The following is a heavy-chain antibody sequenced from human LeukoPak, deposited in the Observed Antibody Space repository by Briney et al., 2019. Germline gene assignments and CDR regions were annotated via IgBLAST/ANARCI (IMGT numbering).Heavy chain of an antibody. J-gene: IGHJ4*02. CDR1: GGSISSSNW. V-gene: IGHV4-4*02. CDR2: IYHSGST. CDR3: ARAYCVGDCTVLHIYFDN. Sequence: PSETLSLTCAVSGGSISSSNWWSWVRQPPGKGLEWIGEIYHSGSTNYNPSLKSRVTISVDTSKNQFSLKLSSVTAADTAVYYCARAYCVGDCTVLHIYFDNWGQGTLVTVSS. D-gene: IGHD2-21*02.